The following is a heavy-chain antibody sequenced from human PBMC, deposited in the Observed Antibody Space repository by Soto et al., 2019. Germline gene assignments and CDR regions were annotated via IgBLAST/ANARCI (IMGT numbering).Heavy chain of an antibody. V-gene: IGHV1-69*12. Sequence: QVQLVQSGAEVKKPGSSVKVSCKASGGTFSSYAISWVRQAPGQGLEWMGGIIPIFGTANYAQKFQGSVTITADESTSTAYLELRSLRPEDTAVYYCAREVVVAATGWFDPWGQGTLVTVSS. CDR2: IIPIFGTA. CDR3: AREVVVAATGWFDP. CDR1: GGTFSSYA. J-gene: IGHJ5*02. D-gene: IGHD2-15*01.